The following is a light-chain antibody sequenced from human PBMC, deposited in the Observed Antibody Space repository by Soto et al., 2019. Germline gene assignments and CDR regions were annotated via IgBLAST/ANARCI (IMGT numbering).Light chain of an antibody. CDR3: QQRSNWPIT. Sequence: EIVMTQSPATLSVSPGEGATLSCMASQSLRSSLAWYQQKPGQAPRLLIYGASTRATGIPARFSGSGSGTDFTLTISSLEPEDFAVYYCQQRSNWPITFGQGTRLEIK. CDR2: GAS. V-gene: IGKV3-15*01. CDR1: QSLRSS. J-gene: IGKJ5*01.